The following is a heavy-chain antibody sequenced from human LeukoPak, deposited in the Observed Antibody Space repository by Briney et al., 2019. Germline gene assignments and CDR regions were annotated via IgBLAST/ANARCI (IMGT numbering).Heavy chain of an antibody. CDR1: GFTFSSYW. Sequence: GGSLRLSCAASGFTFSSYWMSWVRQAPGKGLEWVANIKQDGSEKYYVDSVKGRFTISRDNAKNSLYLQMNSLRAEDTAVYYCAREGDDSQYRHAFDIWGQGTMVTVSS. CDR3: AREGDDSQYRHAFDI. J-gene: IGHJ3*02. V-gene: IGHV3-7*01. CDR2: IKQDGSEK. D-gene: IGHD2-2*01.